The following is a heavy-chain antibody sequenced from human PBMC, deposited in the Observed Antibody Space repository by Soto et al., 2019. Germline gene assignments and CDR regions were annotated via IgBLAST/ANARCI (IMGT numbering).Heavy chain of an antibody. J-gene: IGHJ4*02. D-gene: IGHD2-15*01. CDR3: ARVQIVVVVGGTPADY. Sequence: QVQLEQSGAEVKKSGASVKVSCKASGYIFSTHGINWVRQAPGQGLEWMGRINPYNGKTNYAQKFQGRVTMTTETSRKTAYMELRSLRSDDTAVYYCARVQIVVVVGGTPADYWGQGTLVTVSS. CDR2: INPYNGKT. CDR1: GYIFSTHG. V-gene: IGHV1-18*01.